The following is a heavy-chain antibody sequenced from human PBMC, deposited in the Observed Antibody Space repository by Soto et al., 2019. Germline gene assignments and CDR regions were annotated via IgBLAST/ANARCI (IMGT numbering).Heavy chain of an antibody. V-gene: IGHV3-23*01. CDR1: GFTFSSYA. J-gene: IGHJ4*02. CDR2: ISGNGGST. D-gene: IGHD3-3*01. CDR3: AKPHKPFGVVNDY. Sequence: EVQLLESGGGLVQPGGSLRLSCAASGFTFSSYAMSWVRQAPGKGLEWVSAISGNGGSTYYADSVKGRFTISRDNSKNTLYLQMNSLRAEDTAVYYCAKPHKPFGVVNDYWGQGTLVTVSS.